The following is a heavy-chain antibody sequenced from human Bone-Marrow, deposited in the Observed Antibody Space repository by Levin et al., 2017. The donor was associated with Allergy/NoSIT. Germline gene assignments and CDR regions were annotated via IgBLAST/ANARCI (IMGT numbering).Heavy chain of an antibody. CDR1: GFRFDDYA. J-gene: IGHJ6*02. D-gene: IGHD3-3*01. Sequence: HPGGSLRLSCAASGFRFDDYAMHWVRQVPGKGLEWVSTITWNSGFIGQADSVKGRFTISRDNAKNSLYLQMNSLRAEDTALYYCARDRSIFGVGIVGYGMDVWGQGTTVTVSS. CDR3: ARDRSIFGVGIVGYGMDV. CDR2: ITWNSGFI. V-gene: IGHV3-9*01.